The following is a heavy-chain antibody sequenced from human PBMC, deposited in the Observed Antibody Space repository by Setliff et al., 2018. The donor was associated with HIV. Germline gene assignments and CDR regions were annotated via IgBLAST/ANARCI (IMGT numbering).Heavy chain of an antibody. D-gene: IGHD3-10*01. CDR2: IWYNGILQ. Sequence: GGSLRLSCEASGFSFRNYGMHWVRQAPGRGLEWVAVIWYNGILQYYVDSVKGRFTISRESAKNSVYLQMNSLRAGDTAVYYCARSMVRGAIFDYWGQGALVTVSS. CDR1: GFSFRNYG. J-gene: IGHJ4*02. V-gene: IGHV3-33*01. CDR3: ARSMVRGAIFDY.